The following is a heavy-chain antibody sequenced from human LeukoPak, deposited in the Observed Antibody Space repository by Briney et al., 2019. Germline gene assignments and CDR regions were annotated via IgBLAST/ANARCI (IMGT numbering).Heavy chain of an antibody. Sequence: ASVKDSCKASGYTFTSYGISWVRQAPGQGLEWMGWISAYNGNTNYAQKLQGRVTMTTDTSTSTAYMELRSLRSDDTAVYYCAREGEGVVPAALPFDPWGQGTLVTVSS. CDR1: GYTFTSYG. CDR3: AREGEGVVPAALPFDP. J-gene: IGHJ5*02. CDR2: ISAYNGNT. D-gene: IGHD2-2*02. V-gene: IGHV1-18*01.